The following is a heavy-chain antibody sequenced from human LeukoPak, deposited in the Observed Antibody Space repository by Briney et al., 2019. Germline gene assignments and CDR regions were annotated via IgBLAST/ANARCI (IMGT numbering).Heavy chain of an antibody. CDR3: ARDDYYYSSGYSYRRRLTNAFDI. J-gene: IGHJ3*02. CDR1: GGTFSSYY. D-gene: IGHD3-22*01. Sequence: SETLSLTCAVYGGTFSSYYWSWLRQPPGKGLEWIGEINHSGSNNYNPSLKRGVIISVDTSKNQLSLKLSCVAAADTAVYYCARDDYYYSSGYSYRRRLTNAFDIWGQGTMVTVSS. CDR2: INHSGSN. V-gene: IGHV4-34*01.